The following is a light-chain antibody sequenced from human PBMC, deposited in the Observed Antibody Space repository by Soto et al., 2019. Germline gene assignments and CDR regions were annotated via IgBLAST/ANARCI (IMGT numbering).Light chain of an antibody. CDR1: QSVRSN. CDR3: QQYNNWPPIT. CDR2: GAS. J-gene: IGKJ5*01. V-gene: IGKV3-15*01. Sequence: EIVMTQSPATLSVSPGRRATLACRASQSVRSNLAWYQQKPRQAPRLLXYGASTRATGIPARFSGSGSATEFTPTISSLQSEDFAVYYCQQYNNWPPITFGQGTRLEIK.